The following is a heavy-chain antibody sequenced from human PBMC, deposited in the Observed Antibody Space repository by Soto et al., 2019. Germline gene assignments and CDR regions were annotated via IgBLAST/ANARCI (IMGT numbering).Heavy chain of an antibody. Sequence: PSETLSLTCSVSRGSVSSSTYYWNWMRQPPGKPLEWIGYIYYSGSTNYNPSLKSRVTISLDTSNDRFSLRLSSVTAADTAVYYCARTRDNNINYYSALDVWAPGTTVTV. D-gene: IGHD1-20*01. V-gene: IGHV4-61*01. J-gene: IGHJ6*02. CDR1: RGSVSSSTYY. CDR3: ARTRDNNINYYSALDV. CDR2: IYYSGST.